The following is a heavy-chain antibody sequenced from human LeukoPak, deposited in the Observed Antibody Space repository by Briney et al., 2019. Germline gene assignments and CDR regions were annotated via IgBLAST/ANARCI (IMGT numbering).Heavy chain of an antibody. CDR1: GYTFTTYD. CDR3: ARGPRGVTAAIPYYYYYYMDV. CDR2: MNPKSNDT. Sequence: ASVKVSCKASGYTFTTYDINWVRQATGQGLEWMGWMNPKSNDTGFAQNFQGRVTMTRNTSISTAYMELSSLRSEDTAVYYCARGPRGVTAAIPYYYYYYMDVWGKGTTVTVSS. J-gene: IGHJ6*03. V-gene: IGHV1-8*01. D-gene: IGHD2-2*01.